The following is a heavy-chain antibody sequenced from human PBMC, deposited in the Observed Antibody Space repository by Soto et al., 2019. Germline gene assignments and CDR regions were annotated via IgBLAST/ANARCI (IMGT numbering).Heavy chain of an antibody. CDR2: IWYDGSNK. CDR3: ARDGARITIFGVVHDAFDI. D-gene: IGHD3-3*01. V-gene: IGHV3-33*01. CDR1: GFTFSSYG. Sequence: GGSLRLSCAASGFTFSSYGMHWVRQAPGKGLEWVAVIWYDGSNKYYADSVKGRFTISRDNSKNTLYLQMNSLRAEDTAVYYCARDGARITIFGVVHDAFDIWGQGTMVTVSS. J-gene: IGHJ3*02.